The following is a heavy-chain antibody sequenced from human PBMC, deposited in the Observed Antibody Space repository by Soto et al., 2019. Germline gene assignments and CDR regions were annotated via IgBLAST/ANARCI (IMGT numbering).Heavy chain of an antibody. CDR2: IYYSGST. V-gene: IGHV4-39*07. J-gene: IGHJ4*02. CDR1: GGSISSSSYY. Sequence: PSETLSLTCTVSGGSISSSSYYWGWIRQPPGKGLEWIGNIYYSGSTYYNPSLKSRVSISVDTSKNQFSLKLSSVTAADTAVYYCARAQGYSYGYDFDYWGQGTLVTVSS. D-gene: IGHD5-18*01. CDR3: ARAQGYSYGYDFDY.